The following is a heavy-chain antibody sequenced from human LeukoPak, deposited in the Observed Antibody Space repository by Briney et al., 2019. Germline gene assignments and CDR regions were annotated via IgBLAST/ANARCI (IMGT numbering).Heavy chain of an antibody. V-gene: IGHV3-48*01. Sequence: PGGSLRLSCAASGFTFSSYSMNWVRQAPGKGLEWVSYISSSSISSTTIYYADSVKGRFTISRDTAKNSLYLQMNSLRAEDTAVYYCARDSHYGVRFYYYYYMDVWGKGTTVTVSS. CDR2: ISSSSISSTTI. CDR1: GFTFSSYS. D-gene: IGHD4-17*01. J-gene: IGHJ6*03. CDR3: ARDSHYGVRFYYYYYMDV.